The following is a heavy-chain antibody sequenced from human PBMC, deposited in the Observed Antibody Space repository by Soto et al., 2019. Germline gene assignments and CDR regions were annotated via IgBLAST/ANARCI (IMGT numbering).Heavy chain of an antibody. CDR1: GYTFTGYY. CDR2: INPNSGGT. CDR3: ASVGQFYDSSGSGDDY. Sequence: ASVKVSCKASGYTFTGYYMHWVRQAPGQGLEWMGWINPNSGGTNYAQKFQGRVTMTRDTSISTAYMELSRLRSDDTAVYYCASVGQFYDSSGSGDDYWGQGTLVTVSS. V-gene: IGHV1-2*02. J-gene: IGHJ4*02. D-gene: IGHD3-22*01.